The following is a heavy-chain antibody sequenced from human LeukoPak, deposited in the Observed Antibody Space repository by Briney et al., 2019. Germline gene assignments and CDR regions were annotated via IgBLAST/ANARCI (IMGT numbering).Heavy chain of an antibody. D-gene: IGHD1-26*01. CDR1: GFTFSSYS. CDR2: ISSSSSYI. J-gene: IGHJ4*02. CDR3: ARAGGSLFDY. Sequence: PGGSLRLSCAASGFTFSSYSMNWVRQAPGKGLEWVSSISSSSSYIYYADSVKGRFTISRDNSKNTLYLQMNSLRAEDTAVYYCARAGGSLFDYWGQGTLVTVSS. V-gene: IGHV3-21*01.